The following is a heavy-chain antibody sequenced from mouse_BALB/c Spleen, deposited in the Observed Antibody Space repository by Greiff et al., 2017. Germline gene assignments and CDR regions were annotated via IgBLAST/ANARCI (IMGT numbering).Heavy chain of an antibody. Sequence: VKLMESGPGLVAPSQSLSITCTVSGFSLTGYGVHWVRQPPGKGLEWLGVIWAGGSTNYNSALMSRLSISKDNSKSQVFLKMNSLQTDDTAMYYCARAPIYDGYRFAYWGQGTLVTVSA. CDR1: GFSLTGYG. CDR2: IWAGGST. V-gene: IGHV2-9*02. CDR3: ARAPIYDGYRFAY. D-gene: IGHD2-3*01. J-gene: IGHJ3*01.